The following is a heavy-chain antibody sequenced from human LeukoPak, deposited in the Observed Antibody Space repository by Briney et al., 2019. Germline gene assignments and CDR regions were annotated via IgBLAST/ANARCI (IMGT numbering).Heavy chain of an antibody. CDR3: AREVVPAAIYVNWFDP. Sequence: ASVKVSCKASGYTFTSYDINWVRQATGQGLEWMGWMNPNSGNTGYAQKFQGRVTMTRNTSISTAYMELSSLRSEDTAVYYCAREVVPAAIYVNWFDPWGQGTLVTVSS. D-gene: IGHD2-2*01. V-gene: IGHV1-8*01. CDR2: MNPNSGNT. J-gene: IGHJ5*02. CDR1: GYTFTSYD.